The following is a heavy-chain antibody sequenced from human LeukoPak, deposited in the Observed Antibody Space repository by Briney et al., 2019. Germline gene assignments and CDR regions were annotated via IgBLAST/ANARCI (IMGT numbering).Heavy chain of an antibody. CDR3: ARVYDSSGYYRAAGAFDI. CDR2: IIPIFGTA. V-gene: IGHV1-69*13. D-gene: IGHD3-22*01. CDR1: GGTFSGYA. J-gene: IGHJ3*02. Sequence: SVKVSCTASGGTFSGYAISWVRQAPGQGLEWMGGIIPIFGTANYAQKFQGRVTITADESTSTAYMELSSLRSEDTAVYYCARVYDSSGYYRAAGAFDIWGQGTMVTVSS.